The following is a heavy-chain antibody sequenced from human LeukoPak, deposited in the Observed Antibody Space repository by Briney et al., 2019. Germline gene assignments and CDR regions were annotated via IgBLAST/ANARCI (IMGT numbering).Heavy chain of an antibody. Sequence: SVKVSCKASGDTVSSYAISWVRQAPGQGLEWMGRIIPEVDIANYAQKFQGRVTITADKSTSTAHMELSSLTSEDTAVYYCARDKYYDSSGYHYYYYGMDVWGQGTTVTVSS. D-gene: IGHD3-22*01. CDR3: ARDKYYDSSGYHYYYYGMDV. CDR2: IIPEVDIA. V-gene: IGHV1-69*04. J-gene: IGHJ6*02. CDR1: GDTVSSYA.